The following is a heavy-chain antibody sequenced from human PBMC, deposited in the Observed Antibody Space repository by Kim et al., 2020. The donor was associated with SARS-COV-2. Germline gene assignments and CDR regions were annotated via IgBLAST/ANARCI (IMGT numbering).Heavy chain of an antibody. V-gene: IGHV3-23*01. Sequence: AASVKGRYTISRDNAKNTLYLQMSSLRGEDTALYYCAEDGGGSYLYPIDYWGQGTPVTVSS. J-gene: IGHJ4*02. CDR3: AEDGGGSYLYPIDY. D-gene: IGHD2-2*02.